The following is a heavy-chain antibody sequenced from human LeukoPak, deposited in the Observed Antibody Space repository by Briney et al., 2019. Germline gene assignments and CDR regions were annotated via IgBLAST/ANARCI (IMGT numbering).Heavy chain of an antibody. CDR2: INPNGGGT. Sequence: GASVKVSCKASGYTFTGYYMHWVRQAPGQGLEWMGWINPNGGGTNYAQKFQGRVTMTRDTSISTAYMELSRLRSDDTAVYYCARGDHYYDSSGYLVGVDYWGQGTLVTVSS. V-gene: IGHV1-2*02. CDR3: ARGDHYYDSSGYLVGVDY. CDR1: GYTFTGYY. D-gene: IGHD3-22*01. J-gene: IGHJ4*02.